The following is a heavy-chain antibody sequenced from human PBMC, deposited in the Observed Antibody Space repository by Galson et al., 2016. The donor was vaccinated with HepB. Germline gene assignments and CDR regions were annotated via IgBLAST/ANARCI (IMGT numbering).Heavy chain of an antibody. CDR2: IYASGDT. D-gene: IGHD5-12*01. CDR1: GGAISTGNYH. V-gene: IGHV4-61*02. CDR3: ARGRHNGYEDRYFDF. J-gene: IGHJ4*02. Sequence: TLSLTCTVSGGAISTGNYHWNWFRQPAGKGLEWIGRIYASGDTTYSPSLKSRVTMSVDTPRNQFSLKVRSLTAADTAVYYCARGRHNGYEDRYFDFWGQGSLVTVSS.